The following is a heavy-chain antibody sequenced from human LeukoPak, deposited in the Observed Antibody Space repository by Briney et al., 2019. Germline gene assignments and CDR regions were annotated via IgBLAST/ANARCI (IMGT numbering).Heavy chain of an antibody. V-gene: IGHV1-69*06. D-gene: IGHD2-15*01. CDR1: GGTFSSYA. Sequence: ASVKVSCKASGGTFSSYAISWVRQAPGQGLEWMGGTIPIFGTANYAQKFQGRVTITADKSTSTAYMELSSLRSEDTAVYYCASLGYCSGGSCSYSIFDYWGQGTLVTVSS. CDR2: TIPIFGTA. J-gene: IGHJ4*02. CDR3: ASLGYCSGGSCSYSIFDY.